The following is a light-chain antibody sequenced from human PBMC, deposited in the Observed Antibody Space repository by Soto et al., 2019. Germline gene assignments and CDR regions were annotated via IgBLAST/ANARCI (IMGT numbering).Light chain of an antibody. V-gene: IGKV3-20*01. CDR3: QQYGSSPRT. J-gene: IGKJ1*01. CDR1: QSVSSD. Sequence: EIVLTQSPGTLSLSPGERATLSCRASQSVSSDLAWYHQKPGQPPRLLIYGASSRATGIPDRFSGSGSGTDFTLTISRLEPEDFAVYYCQQYGSSPRTFGQGTKV. CDR2: GAS.